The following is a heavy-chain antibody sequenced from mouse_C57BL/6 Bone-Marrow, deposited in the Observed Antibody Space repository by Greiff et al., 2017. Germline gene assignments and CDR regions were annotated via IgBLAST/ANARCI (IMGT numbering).Heavy chain of an antibody. J-gene: IGHJ3*01. D-gene: IGHD1-1*01. V-gene: IGHV1-63*01. CDR2: IYPGGGYT. Sequence: VQVVESGAELVRPGTSVKMSCKASGYTFTNYWIGWAKQRPGHGLEWIGDIYPGGGYTNYNEKFKGKATLTADKSSSTAYMQFSSLTSEDSAIYYCARWDYGSSYGAYWGQGTLVTVSA. CDR3: ARWDYGSSYGAY. CDR1: GYTFTNYW.